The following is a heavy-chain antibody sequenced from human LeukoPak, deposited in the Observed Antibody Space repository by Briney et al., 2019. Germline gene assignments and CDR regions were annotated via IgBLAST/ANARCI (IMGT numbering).Heavy chain of an antibody. V-gene: IGHV1-2*02. CDR3: ARDERYSAADPHYPDLGY. D-gene: IGHD3-16*01. Sequence: ASVKVSCKASGYIFTGYYLFWVRQAPGQGLEWMGWINPNGGATRYAQKFHGRVTLTCATSIRTTYMELSSLTSDDTAVYYCARDERYSAADPHYPDLGYWGQGTLVTVSS. CDR1: GYIFTGYY. J-gene: IGHJ4*02. CDR2: INPNGGAT.